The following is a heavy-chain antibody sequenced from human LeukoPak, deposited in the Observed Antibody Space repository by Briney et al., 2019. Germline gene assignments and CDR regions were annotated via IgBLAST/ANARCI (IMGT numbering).Heavy chain of an antibody. D-gene: IGHD3-22*01. CDR1: GFTFSSYA. V-gene: IGHV3-23*01. J-gene: IGHJ1*01. Sequence: GGSLRLSCAASGFTFSSYAMSWVRQAPGKGLEWVSAISGSGGSTHYADSVKGRFTISRDNSKNTLYLQMNSLRAEDTAVYYCAKGRITMIVVVTEYFQHWGQGTLVTVSS. CDR3: AKGRITMIVVVTEYFQH. CDR2: ISGSGGST.